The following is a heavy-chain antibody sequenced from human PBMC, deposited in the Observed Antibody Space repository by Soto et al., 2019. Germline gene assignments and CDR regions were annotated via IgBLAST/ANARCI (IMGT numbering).Heavy chain of an antibody. CDR3: ARDSAVHAYSNPWGYYYGMDV. D-gene: IGHD4-4*01. CDR1: GGTFSSYA. V-gene: IGHV1-69*06. Sequence: QVQLVQSGAEVKKPGSSVKVSCKASGGTFSSYAISWVRQAPGQELEWMGGIIHIYGTANYAQKFQGRVTITADKSTSTAYLELSRLRFEDTAVYFCARDSAVHAYSNPWGYYYGMDVWGQGTTVTVSS. J-gene: IGHJ6*02. CDR2: IIHIYGTA.